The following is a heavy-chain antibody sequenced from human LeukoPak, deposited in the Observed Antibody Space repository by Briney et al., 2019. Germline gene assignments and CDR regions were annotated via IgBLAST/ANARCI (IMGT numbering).Heavy chain of an antibody. D-gene: IGHD2-21*02. V-gene: IGHV1-2*02. Sequence: ASVKVSCKASGYTFTGYYMHWVRQAPGQGLEWMGWINPNSGGTNYAQKFQGRVTMTRDTSISTAYMELSRLRSDDTAVYYCARDLGMVYCGGDCYSGYFDYWGQGTLVTVSS. CDR1: GYTFTGYY. CDR2: INPNSGGT. J-gene: IGHJ4*02. CDR3: ARDLGMVYCGGDCYSGYFDY.